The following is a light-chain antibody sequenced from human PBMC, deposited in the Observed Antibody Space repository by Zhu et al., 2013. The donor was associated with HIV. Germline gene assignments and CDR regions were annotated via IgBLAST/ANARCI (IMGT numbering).Light chain of an antibody. CDR3: QQYNNWPPLT. CDR1: QRISNF. Sequence: DIQLTQSPSFLSASVGDRVSITCRASQRISNFLAWYHQKPGKAPDLLIYMTSTLQTGVPSRFSGSGSGTEFTLTITGLQPEDFTVYYCQQYNNWPPLTFGGGTKVEIK. V-gene: IGKV1-9*01. J-gene: IGKJ4*01. CDR2: MTS.